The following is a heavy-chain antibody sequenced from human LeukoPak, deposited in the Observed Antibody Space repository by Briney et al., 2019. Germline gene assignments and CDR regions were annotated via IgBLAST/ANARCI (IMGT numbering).Heavy chain of an antibody. CDR2: FSGSGGTT. J-gene: IGHJ4*02. CDR3: AKHRNFGELSPFDS. V-gene: IGHV3-23*01. D-gene: IGHD3-10*01. Sequence: PGGSLRLSCAASGFTFSSYSMGWVCQAPGKGLEWVSTFSGSGGTTYYADSVKGLFTVSRDNSKNTLYLQMNSLRTEDTAIYYCAKHRNFGELSPFDSWGQGTLVTVSS. CDR1: GFTFSSYS.